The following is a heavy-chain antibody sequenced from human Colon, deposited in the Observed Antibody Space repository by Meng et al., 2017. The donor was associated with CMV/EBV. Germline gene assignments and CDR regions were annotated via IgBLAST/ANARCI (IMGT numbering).Heavy chain of an antibody. CDR3: ARGWVRDRSSLHFDY. D-gene: IGHD6-6*01. Sequence: VHLQTGDAGRFTLWVTLSLNCALDGGSFTTYDWSWIRQPHGKGLEWIAEINHSGTTYYNPSLKSRVTLSLDSSTNQFSLKLSSVTAADAAIYYCARGWVRDRSSLHFDYWGQGTLVTVSS. V-gene: IGHV4-34*01. CDR1: GGSFTTYD. J-gene: IGHJ4*02. CDR2: INHSGTT.